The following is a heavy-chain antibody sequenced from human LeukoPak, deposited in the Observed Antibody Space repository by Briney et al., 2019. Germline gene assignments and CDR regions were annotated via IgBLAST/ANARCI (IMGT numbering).Heavy chain of an antibody. CDR2: ISSSGSTI. CDR1: GFTFSNFE. Sequence: GGSLRLSCAVSGFTFSNFEMNWVGQAPGKGLEWVSYISSSGSTIYYADSVKGRFSISRDNAKNLMYLQMNSPRAEDTAIYYCVLEGRDWGQGTLVTVSS. CDR3: VLEGRD. V-gene: IGHV3-48*03. J-gene: IGHJ4*02.